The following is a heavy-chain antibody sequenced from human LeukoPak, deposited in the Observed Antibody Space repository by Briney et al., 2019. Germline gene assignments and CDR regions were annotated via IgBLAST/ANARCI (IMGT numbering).Heavy chain of an antibody. D-gene: IGHD6-13*01. CDR3: AREFIAAAGTHAFDI. CDR1: GFTFSNFG. Sequence: PPGGSLRLSCAASGFTFSNFGMHWVRQVPGKGLEWVASISFDGSSIYYADSVKGRFTISRDNSRNTLYLQMNSLRAEDTAVYYCAREFIAAAGTHAFDIWGQGTMVTVSS. J-gene: IGHJ3*02. CDR2: ISFDGSSI. V-gene: IGHV3-30*03.